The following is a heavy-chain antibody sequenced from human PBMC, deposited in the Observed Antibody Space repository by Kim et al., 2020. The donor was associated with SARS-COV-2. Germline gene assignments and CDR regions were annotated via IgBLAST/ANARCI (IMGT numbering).Heavy chain of an antibody. CDR3: ATDSDDYYGSGKSSGMDV. CDR1: GYTLTELS. CDR2: FDPEDGET. J-gene: IGHJ6*02. Sequence: ASVKVSCKVSGYTLTELSMHWVRQAPGKGLEWMGGFDPEDGETIYAQKFQGRVTMTEDTSTDTAYMELSSLRSEDTAMYYCATDSDDYYGSGKSSGMDVWGQGTTVTVSS. D-gene: IGHD3-10*01. V-gene: IGHV1-24*01.